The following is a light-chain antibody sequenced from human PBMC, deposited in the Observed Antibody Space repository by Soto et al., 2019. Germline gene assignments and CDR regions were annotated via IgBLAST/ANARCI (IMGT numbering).Light chain of an antibody. Sequence: DIPMTQSPSTLSASVGDRVTITCRASQSISSWLAWYQQKPGKALKLLIYEASTLQSGVPSRFSGRGSGTEFTLTISSLQADDFATYFCQQYDIFPLTFAGGTKVEIK. CDR2: EAS. CDR1: QSISSW. CDR3: QQYDIFPLT. J-gene: IGKJ4*01. V-gene: IGKV1-5*03.